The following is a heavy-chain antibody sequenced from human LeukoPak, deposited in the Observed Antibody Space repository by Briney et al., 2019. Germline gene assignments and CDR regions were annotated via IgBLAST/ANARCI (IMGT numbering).Heavy chain of an antibody. CDR1: GFTVSSNY. Sequence: GGSLRLSCAASGFTVSSNYMSLVRQAPGKGLEWVSVIYSGGSTYYADSVKGRFTISRDNSKNTLYLQMNSLRAEDTAVYYCARASLRDDYFDYWGQGTLVTVSS. CDR2: IYSGGST. D-gene: IGHD4-17*01. J-gene: IGHJ4*02. V-gene: IGHV3-66*01. CDR3: ARASLRDDYFDY.